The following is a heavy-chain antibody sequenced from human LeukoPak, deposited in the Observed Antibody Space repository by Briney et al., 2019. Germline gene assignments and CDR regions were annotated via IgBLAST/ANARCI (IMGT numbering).Heavy chain of an antibody. V-gene: IGHV4-59*01. CDR3: ARLVGYCSSTSCQFDP. Sequence: PSETLSLTCTVSGGSINSYYWSWIRQPPGKGLEWIGYIYYSGNTNYNPSLKSRVTISVDTSKNHFSLKLNSVTAADTAMYYCARLVGYCSSTSCQFDPWGQGTLVTVSS. D-gene: IGHD2-2*01. CDR2: IYYSGNT. J-gene: IGHJ5*02. CDR1: GGSINSYY.